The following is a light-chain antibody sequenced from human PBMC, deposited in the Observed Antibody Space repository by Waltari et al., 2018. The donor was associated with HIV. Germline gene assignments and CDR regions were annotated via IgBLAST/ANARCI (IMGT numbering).Light chain of an antibody. V-gene: IGLV1-47*01. Sequence: QSVLTQPPSASGTPGQRVTISCSGSSSNIGSNYVYWYQQLPGTAPKLLIYRTKPRPSGVPDRFSGSKSGTSASLSSTGLRSEDDADYYCAAWDDGLSGPVFGGGTKLTVL. CDR2: RTK. CDR3: AAWDDGLSGPV. J-gene: IGLJ3*02. CDR1: SSNIGSNY.